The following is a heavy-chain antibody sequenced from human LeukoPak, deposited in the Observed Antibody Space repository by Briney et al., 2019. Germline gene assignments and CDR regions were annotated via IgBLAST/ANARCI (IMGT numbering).Heavy chain of an antibody. CDR3: ARENWRSKSIDFDS. J-gene: IGHJ4*02. CDR1: GGSISSYY. CDR2: IYYSGST. D-gene: IGHD6-6*01. Sequence: SETLSLTCTVSGGSISSYYWSWIRQPPGKGLEWIGYIYYSGSTNYNPSLKSRVTISVDTSKNQFSLKLSSVTAADTAAYFCARENWRSKSIDFDSWGQGTLVTVSS. V-gene: IGHV4-59*01.